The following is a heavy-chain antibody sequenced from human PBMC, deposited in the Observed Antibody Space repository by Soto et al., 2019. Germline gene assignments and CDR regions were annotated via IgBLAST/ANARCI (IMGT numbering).Heavy chain of an antibody. Sequence: EGQLVDSGGGLVQPGGSLRLSCAASGFTFSSYWMSWVRQAPGQRLEWVAIIKEDGREIYYLDSVKGRFTISRDNAKNSMYLQMDSLRAEDTALYYCAKDGDGYNRDAFDIWGQGTMVTVSS. CDR3: AKDGDGYNRDAFDI. CDR2: IKEDGREI. V-gene: IGHV3-7*04. D-gene: IGHD5-12*01. J-gene: IGHJ3*02. CDR1: GFTFSSYW.